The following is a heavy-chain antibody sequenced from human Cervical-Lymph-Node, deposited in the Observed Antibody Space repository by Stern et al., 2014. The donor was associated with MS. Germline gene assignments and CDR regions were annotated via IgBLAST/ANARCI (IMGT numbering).Heavy chain of an antibody. CDR2: ISTNNGNT. CDR1: GYTFTSYG. Sequence: VHLVESGAEVKKPGASVKVSCKASGYTFTSYGISWVRQAPGQGLEWMGWISTNNGNTIYARKLQGRVALTTDTSTSTAYMELGSLRSDDTAVYYCARGLLGSENAFDIWGQGTMVTVSS. CDR3: ARGLLGSENAFDI. J-gene: IGHJ3*02. V-gene: IGHV1-18*01. D-gene: IGHD2-15*01.